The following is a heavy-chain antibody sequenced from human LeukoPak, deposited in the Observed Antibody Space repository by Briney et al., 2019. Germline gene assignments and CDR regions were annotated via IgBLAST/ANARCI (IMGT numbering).Heavy chain of an antibody. CDR1: GYTFTGYY. CDR3: ATTLHIVVVTWHAFDI. J-gene: IGHJ3*02. Sequence: ASVKVSCKASGYTFTGYYMHWVRQAPGQGLEWMGRINPNSGGTNYAPKFQGRVTMTRDTSISTAYMELSRLTFDDTTIYYCATTLHIVVVTWHAFDIWGQGTMVTVSS. V-gene: IGHV1-2*02. CDR2: INPNSGGT. D-gene: IGHD2-21*02.